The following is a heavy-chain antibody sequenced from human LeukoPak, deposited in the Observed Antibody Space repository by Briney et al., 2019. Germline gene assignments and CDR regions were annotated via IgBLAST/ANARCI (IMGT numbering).Heavy chain of an antibody. CDR2: ISGSGGST. J-gene: IGHJ4*02. D-gene: IGHD3-22*01. V-gene: IGHV3-23*01. CDR1: GFTFSSYG. CDR3: ARTGSSGFSTMGY. Sequence: PGGSLRLSCEASGFTFSSYGMSWVRQAPGKGLEWVSVISGSGGSTNYADSVKGRFTISRDNTKNTLYLQMNSLRAEDAAVYYCARTGSSGFSTMGYWGQGTLVTVSS.